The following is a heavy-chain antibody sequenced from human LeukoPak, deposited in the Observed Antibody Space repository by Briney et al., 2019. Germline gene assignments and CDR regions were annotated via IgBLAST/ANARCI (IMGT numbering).Heavy chain of an antibody. Sequence: SVKVSCKASGGTFSSYTISWVRQAPGQGLEWMGGIIPIFGTANYAQKFQGRVTITADKSTSTAYMELSSLRSEDTAVYYCARDARRGYSGYDLDYWGQGTLVTVSS. D-gene: IGHD5-12*01. J-gene: IGHJ4*02. CDR1: GGTFSSYT. CDR3: ARDARRGYSGYDLDY. V-gene: IGHV1-69*06. CDR2: IIPIFGTA.